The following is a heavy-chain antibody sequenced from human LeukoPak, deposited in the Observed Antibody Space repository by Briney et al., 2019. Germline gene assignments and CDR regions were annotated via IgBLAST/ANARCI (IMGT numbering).Heavy chain of an antibody. CDR3: AYHCSSTSCYAN. CDR2: ISSSSSYI. CDR1: GFTFSSYS. V-gene: IGHV3-21*01. Sequence: GGSLRLSCAAPGFTFSSYSMNWVRQAPGKGLEWVSSISSSSSYIYYADSVKGRFTISRGNAKNSLYLQMNSLRAEDTAVYYCAYHCSSTSCYANWGQGTLVTVSS. D-gene: IGHD2-2*01. J-gene: IGHJ4*02.